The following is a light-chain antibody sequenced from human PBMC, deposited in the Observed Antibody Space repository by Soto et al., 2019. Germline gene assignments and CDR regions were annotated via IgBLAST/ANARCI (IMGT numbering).Light chain of an antibody. CDR1: QNVSRF. CDR2: DAS. V-gene: IGKV3-11*01. CDR3: QQRSNWPPLT. Sequence: EIVLTQSPATLSLSPGERATLSCRASQNVSRFLAWYQRRPGQAPRLLIYDASKRASDIPARFSGSWSGTDFTLTISSLEPEDSAVYYCQQRSNWPPLTFGGGTKVEIK. J-gene: IGKJ4*01.